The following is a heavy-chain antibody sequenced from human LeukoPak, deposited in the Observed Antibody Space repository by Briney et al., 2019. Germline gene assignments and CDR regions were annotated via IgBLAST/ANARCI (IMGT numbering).Heavy chain of an antibody. V-gene: IGHV4-38-2*01. CDR2: IYHSGST. Sequence: SETLSLTCAVSGYSISSGYYWGWIRQPPGKGLEWIGSIYHSGSTHYNPSLKSRVTISVDTSKNQFSLKLSSVTAADTAVYYCARSTMVRGNWFDPWGQGTLVTVSS. D-gene: IGHD3-10*01. CDR3: ARSTMVRGNWFDP. CDR1: GYSISSGYY. J-gene: IGHJ5*02.